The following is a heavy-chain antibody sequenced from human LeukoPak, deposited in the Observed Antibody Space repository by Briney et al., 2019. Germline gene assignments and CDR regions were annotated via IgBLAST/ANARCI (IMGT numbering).Heavy chain of an antibody. CDR1: GGSISSYY. V-gene: IGHV4-39*01. Sequence: PSETLSLTCTVSGGSISSYYWRWIRQPPGKGLEWIGSTYYRGSAYYTPSLKSRVTISVDTSKNQFSLKLSSVTAADTAVYYCARLGGYSSGWYDYWGQGTLVTVSS. D-gene: IGHD6-19*01. CDR2: TYYRGSA. J-gene: IGHJ4*02. CDR3: ARLGGYSSGWYDY.